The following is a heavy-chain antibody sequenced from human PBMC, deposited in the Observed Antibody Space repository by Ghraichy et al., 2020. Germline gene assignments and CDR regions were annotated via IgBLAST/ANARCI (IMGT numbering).Heavy chain of an antibody. CDR3: AKALPPPYCSSTSCYGGMDV. Sequence: GGSLRLSCAASGFTFSSYAMSWVRQAPGKGLEWVSAISGSGGSTYYADSVKGRFTISRDNSKNTLYLQMNSLRAEDTAVYYCAKALPPPYCSSTSCYGGMDVWGQGTTVTVSS. J-gene: IGHJ6*02. CDR2: ISGSGGST. CDR1: GFTFSSYA. D-gene: IGHD2-2*01. V-gene: IGHV3-23*01.